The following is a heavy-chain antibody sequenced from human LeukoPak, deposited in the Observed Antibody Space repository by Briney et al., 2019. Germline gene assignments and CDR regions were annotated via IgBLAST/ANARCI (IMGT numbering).Heavy chain of an antibody. V-gene: IGHV4-31*03. J-gene: IGHJ4*02. Sequence: SETLSLTCTVSGGSISSGGYYWSWIRQHPGKGLEWIGYIYYSGSTYYNPSLKSRVTISVDTSKNQFSLKLSSVTAADTAVYYCARSRGVPFAATAPDYWGQGTLVTVSS. CDR2: IYYSGST. CDR1: GGSISSGGYY. D-gene: IGHD4-17*01. CDR3: ARSRGVPFAATAPDY.